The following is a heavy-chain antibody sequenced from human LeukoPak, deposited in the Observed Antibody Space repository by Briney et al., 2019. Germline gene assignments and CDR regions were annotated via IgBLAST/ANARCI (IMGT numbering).Heavy chain of an antibody. J-gene: IGHJ4*02. CDR2: VYYSGST. D-gene: IGHD3-3*01. Sequence: SETLSLTCTVSGGSLSSTSHYWAWIRQPPWKGLEWVGSVYYSGSTYYNPSLKSRVTVSIDMSKNQFSLKLSSVTAADTAMYYCARSWGYDFWSGNLLDYWGQGTLVTVSS. CDR3: ARSWGYDFWSGNLLDY. CDR1: GGSLSSTSHY. V-gene: IGHV4-39*07.